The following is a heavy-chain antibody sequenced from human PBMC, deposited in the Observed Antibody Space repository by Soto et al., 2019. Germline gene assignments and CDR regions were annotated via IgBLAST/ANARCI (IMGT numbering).Heavy chain of an antibody. Sequence: GASVKVSCKASGYTLTRYSIHWVRQAPGQSLEWMGWINAGNGNTKYSQRFQGRVTITRDTSATTAYMDLSGLRSEDTAVYYCAILGTYYFDNSDNYFDFWGQGTLVTSPQ. J-gene: IGHJ4*02. CDR2: INAGNGNT. CDR1: GYTLTRYS. V-gene: IGHV1-3*01. D-gene: IGHD3-22*01. CDR3: AILGTYYFDNSDNYFDF.